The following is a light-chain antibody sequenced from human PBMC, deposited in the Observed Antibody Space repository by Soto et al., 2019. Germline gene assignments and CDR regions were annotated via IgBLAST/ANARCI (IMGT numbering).Light chain of an antibody. CDR2: DAS. CDR3: QQYNNNRPP. V-gene: IGKV1-5*01. J-gene: IGKJ1*01. Sequence: DIQMTQSPSTLSASVGDRVTITCRASQSISSWLAWYQQKPGKAPKLLIYDASSLESGVPSRFSGSGSGTEFTLTISSLQPYDFATYYCQQYNNNRPPFGPGPKLDIK. CDR1: QSISSW.